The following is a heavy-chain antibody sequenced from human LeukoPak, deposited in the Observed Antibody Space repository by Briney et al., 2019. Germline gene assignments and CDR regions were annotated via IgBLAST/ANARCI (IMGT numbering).Heavy chain of an antibody. CDR2: IGSDGNKK. D-gene: IGHD6-13*01. J-gene: IGHJ4*02. V-gene: IGHV3-33*08. Sequence: GGSLRLSCAASGFTFSSYAMHWVRQAPGKGLEWVALIGSDGNKKYYADSVKGRFSISRDNSNNTLYLRMNSLGVEDTAVYYCARGRYSSSWKDYWGQGTLVTVSS. CDR1: GFTFSSYA. CDR3: ARGRYSSSWKDY.